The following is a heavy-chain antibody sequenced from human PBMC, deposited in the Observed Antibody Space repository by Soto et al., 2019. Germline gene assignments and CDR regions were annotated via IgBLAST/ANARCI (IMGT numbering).Heavy chain of an antibody. Sequence: SVKVSCKASGGTFSSYSISWVRQAPGQGLEWMGGIIPIFGTANYAQKFQGRVTITADKSTSTAYMELSSLRSEDTAVYYCARSDPDNYYYYGMDVWGQGTTVTVSS. J-gene: IGHJ6*02. CDR1: GGTFSSYS. D-gene: IGHD3-9*01. CDR2: IIPIFGTA. CDR3: ARSDPDNYYYYGMDV. V-gene: IGHV1-69*06.